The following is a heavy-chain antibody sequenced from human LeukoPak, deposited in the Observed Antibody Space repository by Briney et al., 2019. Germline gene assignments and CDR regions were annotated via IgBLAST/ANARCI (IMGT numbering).Heavy chain of an antibody. CDR2: ITGSGGNT. J-gene: IGHJ4*02. CDR3: AKDKEWLLEGLDY. Sequence: GGSLRLSCAASGFIFSSYSMSWVRQAPGKGLEWVSVITGSGGNTCYADSVKGRFTISRDNSKNTLYLQMNSLRAEDTAVYYCAKDKEWLLEGLDYWGQGTLVTVSS. D-gene: IGHD3-3*01. V-gene: IGHV3-23*01. CDR1: GFIFSSYS.